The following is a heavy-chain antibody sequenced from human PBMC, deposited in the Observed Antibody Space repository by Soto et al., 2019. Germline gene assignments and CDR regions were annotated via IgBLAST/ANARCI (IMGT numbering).Heavy chain of an antibody. Sequence: GSLRLSCAASGFTFSSYSMNWVRQAPGKGLEWVSYISSSSSTIYYADSVKGRFTISRDNAKNSLYLQMNSLRDEDTAVYYCARPMYSSSHDAFDIWGQGTMVTVS. J-gene: IGHJ3*02. CDR3: ARPMYSSSHDAFDI. D-gene: IGHD6-13*01. CDR1: GFTFSSYS. V-gene: IGHV3-48*02. CDR2: ISSSSSTI.